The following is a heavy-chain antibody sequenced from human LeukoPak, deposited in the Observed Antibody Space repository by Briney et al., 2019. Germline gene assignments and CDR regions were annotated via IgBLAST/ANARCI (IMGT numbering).Heavy chain of an antibody. CDR2: LYPGDSTI. V-gene: IGHV5-51*01. CDR3: ARHGTNALSTTLDY. J-gene: IGHJ4*02. Sequence: GESLKISCMGSGYTFTTYWIAWVRQMPGKGLEWVGILYPGDSTIAYSPAFQGQVTISADKSISTAYLHWSSLKASDTAMYYCARHGTNALSTTLDYWGRGTLVTVSS. CDR1: GYTFTTYW. D-gene: IGHD1-1*01.